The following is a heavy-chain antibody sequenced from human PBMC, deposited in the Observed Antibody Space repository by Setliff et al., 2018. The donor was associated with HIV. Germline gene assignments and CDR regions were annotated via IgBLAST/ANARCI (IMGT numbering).Heavy chain of an antibody. V-gene: IGHV1-2*06. CDR1: GYTFDAKY. CDR2: INPNSGGT. J-gene: IGHJ5*02. D-gene: IGHD3-16*01. Sequence: RASVKVSCKTSGYTFDAKYIHWARQAPGQGLEWMGRINPNSGGTNYARKFQGRVTMTRDTSISTAYMELNSLRSDDTAVYYCATAGGRSWFDPWGPGTLVTVSS. CDR3: ATAGGRSWFDP.